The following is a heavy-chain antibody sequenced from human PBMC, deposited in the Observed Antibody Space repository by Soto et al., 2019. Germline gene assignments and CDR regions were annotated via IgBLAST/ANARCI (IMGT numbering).Heavy chain of an antibody. Sequence: GASVNVSCKASGYTFTSYGISWVRQAPGQGLEWMGWISAYNGNTNYAQKLQGRVTMTTDTSTSTAYMELRSLRSDDTAVYYCAREPTKEYYDFWSGYLMPRPLPYLFDYWGQGTLVIVSS. V-gene: IGHV1-18*01. J-gene: IGHJ4*02. CDR3: AREPTKEYYDFWSGYLMPRPLPYLFDY. CDR1: GYTFTSYG. D-gene: IGHD3-3*01. CDR2: ISAYNGNT.